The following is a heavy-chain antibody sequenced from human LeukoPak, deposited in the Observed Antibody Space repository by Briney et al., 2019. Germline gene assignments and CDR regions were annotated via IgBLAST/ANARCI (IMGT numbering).Heavy chain of an antibody. CDR3: ARGMTNLDYYDSSTRIDDAFDI. D-gene: IGHD3-22*01. V-gene: IGHV1-2*04. J-gene: IGHJ3*02. CDR1: GYTFTGYY. CDR2: INPNSGGT. Sequence: GASVKVSCKASGYTFTGYYMHWVRQAPGQGLEWMGWINPNSGGTNYAQKFQGWVTMTRDTSISTAYMELSRLRSDDTAVYYCARGMTNLDYYDSSTRIDDAFDIWAKGQWSPSLQ.